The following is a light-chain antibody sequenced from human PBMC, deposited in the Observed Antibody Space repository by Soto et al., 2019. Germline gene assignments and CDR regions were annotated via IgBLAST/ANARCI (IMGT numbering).Light chain of an antibody. CDR2: GNI. CDR3: QSYDSSLSGWV. J-gene: IGLJ3*02. Sequence: QSVLTQPPSVSGAPGQRVTISCTGSSSNIGGGYDVHGYQQLPGTAPKLLVYGNINRPSRVPDRFSGSKSDTSASLAITGLQAEDEADYYCQSYDSSLSGWVFGGGTKLTVL. V-gene: IGLV1-40*01. CDR1: SSNIGGGYD.